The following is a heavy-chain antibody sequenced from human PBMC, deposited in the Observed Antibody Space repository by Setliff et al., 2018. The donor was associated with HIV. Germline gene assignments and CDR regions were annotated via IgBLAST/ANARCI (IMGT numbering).Heavy chain of an antibody. Sequence: ASVKVSCKASGYTFTSYDINWVRQATGQGLEWMGWMNPNSGNTGYAQKFQGRVTMTRNTSISTAYMELSSLRSEDTPVYYCARGLGSGSYYNYYYYMDVWGKGTTVTVSS. D-gene: IGHD3-10*01. J-gene: IGHJ6*03. CDR2: MNPNSGNT. CDR1: GYTFTSYD. V-gene: IGHV1-8*02. CDR3: ARGLGSGSYYNYYYYMDV.